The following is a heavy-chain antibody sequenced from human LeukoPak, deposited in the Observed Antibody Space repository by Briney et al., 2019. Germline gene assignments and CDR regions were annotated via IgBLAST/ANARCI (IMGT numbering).Heavy chain of an antibody. D-gene: IGHD6-19*01. CDR2: ISSSSSYI. CDR1: GFTLSSYS. V-gene: IGHV3-21*01. J-gene: IGHJ3*02. CDR3: AREGYSSGWLRRGYAFDI. Sequence: GGSLRLSCAASGFTLSSYSMNWVRQAPGKGLEWVSSISSSSSYIYYADSVKGRFTISRDNAKNSLYLQMNSLRAEDTAVYYCAREGYSSGWLRRGYAFDIWGQGTMVTVSS.